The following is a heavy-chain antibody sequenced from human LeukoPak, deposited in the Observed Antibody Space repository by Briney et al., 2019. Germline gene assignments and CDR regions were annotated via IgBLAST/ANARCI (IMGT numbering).Heavy chain of an antibody. CDR2: INSDGSST. V-gene: IGHV3-74*01. CDR1: GFSLSSYW. CDR3: ARDPGGRGYYLGFDY. J-gene: IGHJ4*02. D-gene: IGHD5-12*01. Sequence: GGSLRLSCAASGFSLSSYWMHWVRQAPGKGLVWVSRINSDGSSTSYADSVKGRFTISRDNAKNTLYLLMNSLRAEDTAVYYCARDPGGRGYYLGFDYWGQGTLVTVSS.